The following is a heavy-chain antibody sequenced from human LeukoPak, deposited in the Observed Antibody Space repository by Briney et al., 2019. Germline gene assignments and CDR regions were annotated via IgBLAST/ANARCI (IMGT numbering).Heavy chain of an antibody. J-gene: IGHJ6*03. CDR1: GYSFTSYY. CDR3: ATHSPEWRYSGYYNYYYIDV. D-gene: IGHD5-12*01. Sequence: ASVKVSCKASGYSFTSYYMQWVRQAPGQGLEWMGIINPSGGSTSYAQKFQGRVTMTRDMSTSTVYMELSSLRSEDTAVYYCATHSPEWRYSGYYNYYYIDVWGKGTTVTVSS. CDR2: INPSGGST. V-gene: IGHV1-46*01.